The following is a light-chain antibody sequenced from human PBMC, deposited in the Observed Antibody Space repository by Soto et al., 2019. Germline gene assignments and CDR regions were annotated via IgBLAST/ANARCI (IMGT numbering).Light chain of an antibody. Sequence: EIVLTQSPGTLSLSPGQRATLSCRASQSVGTYLAWYQQKPGQAPRLLIYGASSRATGIPDRFSGSGSGTDVTLTISRLEPEDSAVYYCQQYVSIPLTFGGGTKWIS. V-gene: IGKV3-20*01. CDR2: GAS. CDR3: QQYVSIPLT. CDR1: QSVGTY. J-gene: IGKJ4*01.